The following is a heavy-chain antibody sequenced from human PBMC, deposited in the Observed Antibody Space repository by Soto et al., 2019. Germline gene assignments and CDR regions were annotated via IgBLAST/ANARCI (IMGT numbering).Heavy chain of an antibody. CDR3: ARGSRGSYDFWSGYREDYYYYGMDV. D-gene: IGHD3-3*01. J-gene: IGHJ6*02. Sequence: QVQLVQSGAEVKKPGSSVKVSCKASGGTFSSYAISWVRQAPGQGLEWMGRIIPIFGTANYAQKFQGRVTITADESTSTAYMELSSLRSEDTAVYYCARGSRGSYDFWSGYREDYYYYGMDVWGQGTTVTVSS. CDR2: IIPIFGTA. V-gene: IGHV1-69*18. CDR1: GGTFSSYA.